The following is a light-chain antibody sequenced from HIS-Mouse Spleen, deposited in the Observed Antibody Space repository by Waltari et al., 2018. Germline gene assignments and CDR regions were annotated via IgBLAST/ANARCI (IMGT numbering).Light chain of an antibody. CDR2: EGS. J-gene: IGLJ2*01. V-gene: IGLV2-23*01. Sequence: QSALTQPASVSGSPGQSITISCTGTSSDVGSYNLVPWYQQHPGKAPKPMIYEGSKRPSGVSNRFSGSKSGNTASLTISGLQAEDEADYYCCSYAGSSTSFGGGTKLTVL. CDR1: SSDVGSYNL. CDR3: CSYAGSSTS.